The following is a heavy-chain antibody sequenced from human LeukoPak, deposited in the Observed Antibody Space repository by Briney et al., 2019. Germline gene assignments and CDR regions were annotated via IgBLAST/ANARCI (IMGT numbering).Heavy chain of an antibody. CDR2: INHSGST. CDR3: ARVLGYGDYPYYYYYGMDV. D-gene: IGHD4-17*01. J-gene: IGHJ6*02. V-gene: IGHV4-34*01. Sequence: SETLSLTCAVYGGSFSGYYWSWIRQPSGKGLEWIGEINHSGSTNYNPSLKSRVTISVDTSKNQFSLKLSSVTAADTAVYYCARVLGYGDYPYYYYYGMDVWGQGTTVTVSS. CDR1: GGSFSGYY.